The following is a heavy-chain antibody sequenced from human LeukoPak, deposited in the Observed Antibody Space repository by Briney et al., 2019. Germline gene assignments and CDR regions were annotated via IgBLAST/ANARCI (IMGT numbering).Heavy chain of an antibody. CDR3: AREEDYSNSGYWYFDL. Sequence: SETLSLTCAVYGGSFSGYYWSWIRQPPGKGLEWIGEINHSGSTNYNPSLKSRVTTSVDTSKNQFSLKLSSVTAADTAVYYCAREEDYSNSGYWYFDLWGRGTLVTVSS. D-gene: IGHD4-11*01. CDR1: GGSFSGYY. CDR2: INHSGST. V-gene: IGHV4-34*01. J-gene: IGHJ2*01.